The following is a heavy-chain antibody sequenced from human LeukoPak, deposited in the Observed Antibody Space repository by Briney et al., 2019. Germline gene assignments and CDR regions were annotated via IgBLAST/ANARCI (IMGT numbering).Heavy chain of an antibody. CDR1: GFTFSSHS. J-gene: IGHJ4*02. D-gene: IGHD3-10*01. Sequence: GGSLRLSCAASGFTFSSHSMNWVRQAPGKGLEWVSYISTSSTTIYYADSVKGRFTISRDNAKNSLYLQMNSQRDEDTAVYYCARDRGYYYDYWGQGTLVTVSS. CDR3: ARDRGYYYDY. CDR2: ISTSSTTI. V-gene: IGHV3-48*02.